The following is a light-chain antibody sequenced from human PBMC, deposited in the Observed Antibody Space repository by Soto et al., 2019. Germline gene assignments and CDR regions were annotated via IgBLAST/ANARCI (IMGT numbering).Light chain of an antibody. CDR2: GAS. CDR1: QSVSSN. CDR3: QQYNNWPPWT. V-gene: IGKV3-15*01. J-gene: IGKJ1*01. Sequence: EIVMTQSPATLSVSPGERATLSCRASQSVSSNLAWYQQKPGQAPRLLIYGASTRTTGSPARFSGSGSRTDFTHTISSLQSEDFAVYYCQQYNNWPPWTFGQGTKVEIK.